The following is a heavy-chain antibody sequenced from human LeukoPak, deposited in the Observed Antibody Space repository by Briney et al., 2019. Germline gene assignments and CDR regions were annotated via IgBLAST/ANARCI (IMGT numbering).Heavy chain of an antibody. CDR1: GYTFTSYY. Sequence: ASVKVSCKASGYTFTSYYMHWVRQAPGQGLEWMGIINPSGGSTSYAQKFQGRVTMTRDTSTSTVYMELSSLRSEDTAVYYCASPGRGGNWFDPWGQGTLVTVSS. CDR3: ASPGRGGNWFDP. CDR2: INPSGGST. J-gene: IGHJ5*02. D-gene: IGHD3-16*01. V-gene: IGHV1-46*01.